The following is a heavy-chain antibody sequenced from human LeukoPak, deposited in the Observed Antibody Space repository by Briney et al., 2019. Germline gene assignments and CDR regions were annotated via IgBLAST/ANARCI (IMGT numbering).Heavy chain of an antibody. CDR3: ARAYPRYDSSGYYGY. CDR2: MSYDGNK. CDR1: GFTFTSYG. V-gene: IGHV3-30*03. J-gene: IGHJ4*02. D-gene: IGHD3-22*01. Sequence: GGSLGLSCAASGFTFTSYGFHWVRQAPGKALEWVAFMSYDGNKKYGDSVKGRFTISRDNSKNTLYLQMNSLRAEDTAVYYCARAYPRYDSSGYYGYWGQGTLVTVSS.